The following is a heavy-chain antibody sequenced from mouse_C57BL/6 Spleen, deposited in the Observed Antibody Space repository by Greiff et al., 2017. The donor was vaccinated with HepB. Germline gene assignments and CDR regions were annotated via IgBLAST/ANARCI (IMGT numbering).Heavy chain of an antibody. V-gene: IGHV5-9-1*02. Sequence: EVKLVESGEGLVKPGGSLKLSCAASGFTFSSYAMSWVRQTPEKRLEWVAYISSGGDYIYYADTVKGRFTISRDNARNTLYLQMSSLKSEDTAMYYCTRAGGSSSWYFDVWGTGTTVTVSS. CDR3: TRAGGSSSWYFDV. CDR2: ISSGGDYI. D-gene: IGHD1-1*01. J-gene: IGHJ1*03. CDR1: GFTFSSYA.